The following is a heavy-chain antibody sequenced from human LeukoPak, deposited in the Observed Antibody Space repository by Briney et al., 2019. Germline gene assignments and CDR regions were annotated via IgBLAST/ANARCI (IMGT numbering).Heavy chain of an antibody. V-gene: IGHV3-48*01. CDR1: GFSFSTYS. Sequence: PGGSLRLSCAASGFSFSTYSMNWVRQAPGKGLEWVSYITGDTSTMYYADSVKGRFTISRDNTENSLYLQMNSLRAEDTAVYYCARRSDLWGQGTLVTVSS. J-gene: IGHJ5*02. CDR3: ARRSDL. CDR2: ITGDTSTM.